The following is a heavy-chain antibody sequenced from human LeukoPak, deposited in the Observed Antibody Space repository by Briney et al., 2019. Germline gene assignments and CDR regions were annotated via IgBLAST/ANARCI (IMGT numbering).Heavy chain of an antibody. CDR1: GFTFNNYW. CDR2: IKSDGKTT. CDR3: VSGSTDSVYRAFDI. J-gene: IGHJ3*02. V-gene: IGHV3-74*01. D-gene: IGHD5/OR15-5a*01. Sequence: GGSLRLSCATSGFTFNNYWMYWVRQPPGMGPVWVSSIKSDGKTTHYADSVKGRFTISRDNAKNTLYLQMSSLRAEDTAIYYCVSGSTDSVYRAFDIWGQGTMVTVSS.